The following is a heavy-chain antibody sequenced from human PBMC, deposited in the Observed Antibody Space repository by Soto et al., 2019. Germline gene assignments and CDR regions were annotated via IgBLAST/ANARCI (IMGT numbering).Heavy chain of an antibody. Sequence: GGSLRLSCAASGFTFSISSMNWVRQAPGKGLEWVSSISSSSSYIYYADSVKGRFTISRDNSRNTLFLQMNSLRAEDTAVYYCARGYYKYYDSSGYYRSPAYWGQGTQVTVSS. CDR3: ARGYYKYYDSSGYYRSPAY. D-gene: IGHD3-22*01. J-gene: IGHJ4*02. V-gene: IGHV3-21*01. CDR2: ISSSSSYI. CDR1: GFTFSISS.